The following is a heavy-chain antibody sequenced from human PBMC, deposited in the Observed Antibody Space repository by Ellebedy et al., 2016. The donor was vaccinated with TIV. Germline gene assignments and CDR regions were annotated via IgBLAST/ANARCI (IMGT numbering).Heavy chain of an antibody. CDR2: IYPGDSDT. CDR3: ARSDSSGYEFDY. Sequence: PGGSLRLSCKGSGYRFTSYWIGWVRQMPGKGLEWMGIIYPGDSDTRYSPSFQGQVTISAYKSISTAYLQWSSLKASDTAMYYCARSDSSGYEFDYWGQGTLVTVSS. CDR1: GYRFTSYW. D-gene: IGHD3-22*01. V-gene: IGHV5-51*01. J-gene: IGHJ4*02.